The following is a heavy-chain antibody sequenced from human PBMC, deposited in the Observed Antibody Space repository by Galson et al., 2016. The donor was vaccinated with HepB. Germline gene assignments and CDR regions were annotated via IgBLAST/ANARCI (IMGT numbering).Heavy chain of an antibody. CDR2: IIPRFGTP. CDR1: GDTFSTYA. D-gene: IGHD3-22*01. CDR3: ARTYYYDTSGYYPRYNWFDP. J-gene: IGHJ5*02. Sequence: SVKVSCKASGDTFSTYAISWVRQAPGEGLEWMGGIIPRFGTPNYAQRFQGRVTITADISTRTAYMELSSLRSEDTALYFCARTYYYDTSGYYPRYNWFDPWGLGTQVTVSS. V-gene: IGHV1-69*06.